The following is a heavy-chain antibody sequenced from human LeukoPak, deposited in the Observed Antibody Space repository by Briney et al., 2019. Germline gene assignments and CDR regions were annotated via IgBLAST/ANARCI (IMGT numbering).Heavy chain of an antibody. V-gene: IGHV3-53*04. D-gene: IGHD3-3*01. CDR2: IYSGGST. Sequence: GGSLRLSCAASGFTVSSNYMSWVRQAPGKGLEWVSVIYSGGSTYYADSVKGRFTISRHNSKNTLYLQMNSLRAEDTAVYHCARAMEYYDFWSGYWDYYYGMDVWGQGTTVTVSS. CDR3: ARAMEYYDFWSGYWDYYYGMDV. J-gene: IGHJ6*02. CDR1: GFTVSSNY.